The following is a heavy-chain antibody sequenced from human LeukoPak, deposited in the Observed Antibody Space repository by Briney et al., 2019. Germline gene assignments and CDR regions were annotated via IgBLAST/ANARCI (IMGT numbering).Heavy chain of an antibody. D-gene: IGHD6-19*01. Sequence: PSETLSLTCAVSGGSISSSNWWSWVRQPPGKGLEWIREIYHSGSTNYNPSLKSRVTISVDKSKNQFSQKLSSVTAADTAVYYCARDHRSSGWFHWYFDLWGRGTLVTVSS. CDR1: GGSISSSNW. V-gene: IGHV4-4*02. CDR3: ARDHRSSGWFHWYFDL. CDR2: IYHSGST. J-gene: IGHJ2*01.